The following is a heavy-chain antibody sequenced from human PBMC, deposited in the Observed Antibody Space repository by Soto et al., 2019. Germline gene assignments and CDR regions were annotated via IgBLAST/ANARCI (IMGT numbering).Heavy chain of an antibody. V-gene: IGHV4-39*01. CDR3: AKSGYSGYDPQIYFDY. Sequence: ASETLSLTCTVSGGSISSSSYYWGWIRQPPGKGLEWIGSIYYSGSTYYNPSLKSRVTISVDTSKNQFSLKLSSVTAADTAVYYCAKSGYSGYDPQIYFDYWGQGTLVTVSS. D-gene: IGHD5-12*01. CDR1: GGSISSSSYY. CDR2: IYYSGST. J-gene: IGHJ4*02.